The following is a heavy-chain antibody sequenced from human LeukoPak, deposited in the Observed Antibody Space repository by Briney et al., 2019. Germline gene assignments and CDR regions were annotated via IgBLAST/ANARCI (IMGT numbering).Heavy chain of an antibody. J-gene: IGHJ4*02. V-gene: IGHV3-7*01. CDR1: GITYTIYW. CDR3: ATGLD. CDR2: IKQDGSDK. D-gene: IGHD2-21*01. Sequence: GGSLRLSCTASGITYTIYWLNWVRQAPGKGLEWVANIKQDGSDKYCADSVKGRFTISRDNAKASLYLQMNSLRVEDTAIYYCATGLDLGQGTLVTVSS.